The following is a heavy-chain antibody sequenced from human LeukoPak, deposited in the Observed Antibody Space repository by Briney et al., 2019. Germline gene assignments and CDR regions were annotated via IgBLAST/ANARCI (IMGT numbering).Heavy chain of an antibody. Sequence: GGSLRLSCAASGFTLSSYSMNWVRQAPGKGLEWVSYISSSSSTIYYADSVKGRFTISRDNAKNSLYLQMNSLRAEDTAVYYCARDATDITIFGVVIIGDFDYWGQGTLVTVSS. CDR2: ISSSSSTI. V-gene: IGHV3-48*01. CDR3: ARDATDITIFGVVIIGDFDY. J-gene: IGHJ4*02. D-gene: IGHD3-3*01. CDR1: GFTLSSYS.